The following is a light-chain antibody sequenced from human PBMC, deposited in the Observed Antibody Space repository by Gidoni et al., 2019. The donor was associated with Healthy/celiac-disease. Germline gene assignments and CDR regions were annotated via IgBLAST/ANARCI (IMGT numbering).Light chain of an antibody. CDR3: QQSYSTPMYT. CDR1: QSISSY. CDR2: AAS. Sequence: DIQMIQSPSSLSASVGDRVTITCRASQSISSYLNWYPQKPGKAPKLLIYAASSLQSGVPSRFSGSGSGTDFTLTISSLQPEDFATYYCQQSYSTPMYTFGQGTKLEIK. V-gene: IGKV1-39*01. J-gene: IGKJ2*01.